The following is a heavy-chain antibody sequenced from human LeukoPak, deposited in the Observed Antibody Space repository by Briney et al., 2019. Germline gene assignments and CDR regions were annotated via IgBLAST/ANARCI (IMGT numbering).Heavy chain of an antibody. Sequence: SVKVSCKASGGTSSSYAISWVRQAPGQGLEWMGGIIPIFGTANYAQKFQGRVTITTDESTSTAYMELSSLRSEDTAVYYCARSVAAFYWYFDLWGRGTLVTVSS. CDR2: IIPIFGTA. V-gene: IGHV1-69*05. CDR1: GGTSSSYA. D-gene: IGHD6-19*01. J-gene: IGHJ2*01. CDR3: ARSVAAFYWYFDL.